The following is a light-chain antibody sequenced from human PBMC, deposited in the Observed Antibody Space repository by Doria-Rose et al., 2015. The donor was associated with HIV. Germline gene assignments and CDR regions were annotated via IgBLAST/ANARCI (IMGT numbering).Light chain of an antibody. Sequence: DIQVTQSPSSLSESVGDRVTITCRASQGIRNSLAWYQQKPGKAPKLLVYAASTLESGVPSRFSGSGSGTDYTLTISSLQPEDFATYDCQQYYSPSQTVGPGTKRESK. J-gene: IGKJ2*01. CDR3: QQYYSPSQT. CDR1: QGIRNS. V-gene: IGKV1-NL1*01. CDR2: AAS.